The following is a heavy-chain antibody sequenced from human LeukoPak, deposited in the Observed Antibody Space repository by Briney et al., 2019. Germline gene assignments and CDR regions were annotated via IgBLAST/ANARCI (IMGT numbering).Heavy chain of an antibody. Sequence: PSETLSLTCTVSGGSISSGSYYWSWIRQPAGKGLEWIGRIYTSGSTNYNPSLKSRVTISVDTSKNQFSLKLSSVTAADTAVYYCARDPLTYYYDSSGYWGGFEGTDGRSIDYWGQGTLVTVSS. D-gene: IGHD3-22*01. CDR1: GGSISSGSYY. V-gene: IGHV4-61*02. CDR2: IYTSGST. CDR3: ARDPLTYYYDSSGYWGGFEGTDGRSIDY. J-gene: IGHJ4*02.